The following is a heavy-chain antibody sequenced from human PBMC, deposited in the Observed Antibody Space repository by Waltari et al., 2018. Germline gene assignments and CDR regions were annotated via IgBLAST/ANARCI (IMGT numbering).Heavy chain of an antibody. V-gene: IGHV1-69*01. D-gene: IGHD3-10*01. CDR1: GGTFSSYA. CDR2: IIPIFGTA. Sequence: QVQLVQSGAEVKKPGSSVKVSCKASGGTFSSYAISWVRQAPGQGLEWMGGIIPIFGTANYAQKFQGRVTITADESTSTADMGLRILRAEDTAVYYCARPRGMVQGPAPFDYWGQGTLVTVSS. J-gene: IGHJ4*02. CDR3: ARPRGMVQGPAPFDY.